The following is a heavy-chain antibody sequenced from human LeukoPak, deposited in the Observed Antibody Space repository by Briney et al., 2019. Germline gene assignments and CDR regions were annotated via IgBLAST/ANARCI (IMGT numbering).Heavy chain of an antibody. V-gene: IGHV3-43D*03. J-gene: IGHJ1*01. D-gene: IGHD6-19*01. CDR3: AKDIAAVADTTSNFQH. CDR2: ISWDGGST. Sequence: GGSLRLSCAASGFTFDDYAMHWVRQAPGKGLEWVSLISWDGGSTYYADSVKGRFTISRDNSKNSLYLQMNSLRAEDTALYYCAKDIAAVADTTSNFQHWGQGTLVTVSS. CDR1: GFTFDDYA.